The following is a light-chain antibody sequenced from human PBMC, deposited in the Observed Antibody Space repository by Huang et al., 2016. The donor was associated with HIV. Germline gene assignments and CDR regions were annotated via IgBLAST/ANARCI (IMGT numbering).Light chain of an antibody. Sequence: EIVLTQSPATLSLSPGERATLSCRASQSVGTYLAWYQQKPGQAPRLLIYNSSNRATGIPARFSGSGSWTDFTLTISSLEPEDFAVYYCQQRSNWPPNFGGGTKVEIK. CDR2: NSS. V-gene: IGKV3-11*01. CDR1: QSVGTY. J-gene: IGKJ4*01. CDR3: QQRSNWPPN.